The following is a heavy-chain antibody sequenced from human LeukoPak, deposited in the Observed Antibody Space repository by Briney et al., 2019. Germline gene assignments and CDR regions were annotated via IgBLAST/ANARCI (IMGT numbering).Heavy chain of an antibody. D-gene: IGHD3-3*01. CDR2: MNPNSGGT. V-gene: IGHV1-2*02. J-gene: IGHJ4*02. CDR3: ARSPYYDFWSGYYFLDY. CDR1: GYTFTGYY. Sequence: ASVRVSCKASGYTFTGYYMHWVRQAPGQGLQWMGWMNPNSGGTNYAQKFQGRVTMTRDTSISTAYMELSRLRSDDTAVYYCARSPYYDFWSGYYFLDYWGQGTLVTVSS.